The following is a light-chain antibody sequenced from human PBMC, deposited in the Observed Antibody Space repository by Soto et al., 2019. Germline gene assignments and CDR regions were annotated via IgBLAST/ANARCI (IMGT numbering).Light chain of an antibody. CDR3: QKYDSAPLT. V-gene: IGKV1-27*01. CDR2: AAS. J-gene: IGKJ4*01. CDR1: QGISIY. Sequence: DIQMTQSPSSLSASVGDRVTITCRASQGISIYLAWYQQKPGKVPKLLIYAASTLQSGVPSRFSGSGSGTDFTLSISSLQPEDVATYYCQKYDSAPLTFGGGTKVEI.